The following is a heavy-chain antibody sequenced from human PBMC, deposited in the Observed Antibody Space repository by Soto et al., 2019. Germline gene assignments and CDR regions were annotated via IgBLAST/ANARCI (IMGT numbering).Heavy chain of an antibody. D-gene: IGHD5-18*01. Sequence: EVQLLESGGGLVQPGGSLRLSCAASRFTFSSYTMSWVRQAPGMGLEWVSGISGSGGSTYYADFVKGRFTISRDNSKSTLYLQMNSLRAEDTAVYYCAKDRGYSYGYDAFDMWGQGTMVTVSS. CDR3: AKDRGYSYGYDAFDM. J-gene: IGHJ3*02. CDR2: ISGSGGST. CDR1: RFTFSSYT. V-gene: IGHV3-23*01.